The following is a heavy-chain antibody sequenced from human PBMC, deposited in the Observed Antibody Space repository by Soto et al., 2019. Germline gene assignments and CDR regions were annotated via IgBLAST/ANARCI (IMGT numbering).Heavy chain of an antibody. D-gene: IGHD3-9*01. Sequence: LVQSGGEMKKPGASVKVSCEASGYTFTNYGITWVRQAPGQGLEWMGWISNYNGKTNYAQILQGRVTMTTDTSTRTTYMELTSLRADDTATYYCARCQNYDILTGSSHSIDVWGQGTTVTVSS. CDR3: ARCQNYDILTGSSHSIDV. J-gene: IGHJ6*01. CDR2: ISNYNGKT. V-gene: IGHV1-18*01. CDR1: GYTFTNYG.